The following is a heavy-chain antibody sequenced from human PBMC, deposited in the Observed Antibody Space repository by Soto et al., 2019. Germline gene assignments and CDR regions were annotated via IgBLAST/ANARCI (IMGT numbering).Heavy chain of an antibody. Sequence: PSETLSLTCTVSGGSISSYYWSWIRQPPGKGLEWIGYIYYSGSTNYNPSLKSRVTISVDTSKNQFSLKLSSVTAADTAVYYCAREIAPPGYSSSLYGRAFDYWGQGTLVTVSA. D-gene: IGHD6-13*01. CDR3: AREIAPPGYSSSLYGRAFDY. J-gene: IGHJ4*02. CDR1: GGSISSYY. V-gene: IGHV4-59*01. CDR2: IYYSGST.